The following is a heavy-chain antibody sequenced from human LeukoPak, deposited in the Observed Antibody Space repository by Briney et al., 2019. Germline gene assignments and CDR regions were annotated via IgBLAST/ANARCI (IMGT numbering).Heavy chain of an antibody. CDR1: GFTFSSYN. J-gene: IGHJ2*01. D-gene: IGHD5-18*01. CDR3: AKRRGYSLYWYFDL. Sequence: QPGGSLRLSCAASGFTFSSYNMSWVRQAPGKGLEWVSAISGSGGSTYYADSVKGRFTISRDNSKNTLYLQMNSLRAEDTAVYYCAKRRGYSLYWYFDLWGRGTLVTVSS. V-gene: IGHV3-23*01. CDR2: ISGSGGST.